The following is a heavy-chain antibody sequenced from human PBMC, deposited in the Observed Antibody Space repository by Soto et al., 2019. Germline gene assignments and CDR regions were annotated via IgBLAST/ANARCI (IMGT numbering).Heavy chain of an antibody. Sequence: ASVKVSCKASGYTFTGYYMHWVRQAPGQGLEWMGWINPNSGGTNYAQKFQGWVTMTRDTSISTAYMELSRLRSDDTAVYYCARVAGYCSSTSCLGNWFDPWGQGTLVTVSS. CDR1: GYTFTGYY. CDR3: ARVAGYCSSTSCLGNWFDP. V-gene: IGHV1-2*04. D-gene: IGHD2-2*03. J-gene: IGHJ5*02. CDR2: INPNSGGT.